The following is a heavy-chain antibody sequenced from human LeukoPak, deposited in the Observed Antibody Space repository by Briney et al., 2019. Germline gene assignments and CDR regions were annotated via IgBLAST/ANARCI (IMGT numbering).Heavy chain of an antibody. Sequence: GGSLRLSCEASGFTFSNYAMNWVRQAPGKGLEWVSGLSASGTGTYYADSVKGRFTISRDNSKNTLYLQMNSLRAEDTAVYYCAKDENGDWGQGTLVTVSS. CDR2: LSASGTGT. V-gene: IGHV3-23*01. J-gene: IGHJ4*02. D-gene: IGHD4-17*01. CDR3: AKDENGD. CDR1: GFTFSNYA.